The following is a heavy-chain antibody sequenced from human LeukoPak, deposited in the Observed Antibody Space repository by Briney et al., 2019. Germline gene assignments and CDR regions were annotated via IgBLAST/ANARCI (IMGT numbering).Heavy chain of an antibody. J-gene: IGHJ4*02. D-gene: IGHD1-1*01. CDR3: AKVESLNPEGY. CDR2: ISYDGSNK. Sequence: GGSLRLSCAASGFTFSSYGMHWVRQAPGKGLEWVAVISYDGSNKYYADSMKGRFTISRDNSKNTLYLQMNSLRAEDTAVYYCAKVESLNPEGYWGQGTLVTVSS. CDR1: GFTFSSYG. V-gene: IGHV3-30*18.